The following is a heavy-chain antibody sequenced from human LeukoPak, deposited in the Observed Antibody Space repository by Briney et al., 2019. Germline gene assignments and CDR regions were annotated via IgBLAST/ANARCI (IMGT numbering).Heavy chain of an antibody. J-gene: IGHJ5*02. CDR2: IYHSGST. CDR3: ATVGASNWFDP. V-gene: IGHV4-39*07. Sequence: PSETLSLTCTASGGSISSSSYYWGWIRQPPGKGLEWIGSIYHSGSTYYNPSLKSRVTISVDTSKNQFSLKLSSVTAADTAVYYCATVGASNWFDPWGQGTLVTVSS. CDR1: GGSISSSSYY.